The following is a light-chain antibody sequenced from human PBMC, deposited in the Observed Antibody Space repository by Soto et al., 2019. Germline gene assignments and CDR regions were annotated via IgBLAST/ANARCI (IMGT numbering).Light chain of an antibody. J-gene: IGKJ4*01. CDR2: GAS. CDR1: QSMTTK. Sequence: TQSPSSVSASVGDRVTITCRASQSMTTKLAWYQQKPGQAPRLLIYGASSRATGIPDRFSGSGSGTDFTLTISRLEPEDFAVYYCQQYGGSPLTFGGGTKVDIK. V-gene: IGKV3-20*01. CDR3: QQYGGSPLT.